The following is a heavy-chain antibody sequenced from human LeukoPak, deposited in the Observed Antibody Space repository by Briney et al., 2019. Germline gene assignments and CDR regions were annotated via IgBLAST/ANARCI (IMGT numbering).Heavy chain of an antibody. V-gene: IGHV3-66*02. J-gene: IGHJ6*02. CDR3: ARDRNDYYYGMDV. Sequence: GGSLRLSCAASGFTVSSNYMSWVRQAPGKGLEWVSVIYSGGSRYYADSVKGRFTISRDNSKNTLYLQINSLRTEDTAVYYCARDRNDYYYGMDVWGQGTTVTVSS. CDR2: IYSGGSR. CDR1: GFTVSSNY. D-gene: IGHD1-1*01.